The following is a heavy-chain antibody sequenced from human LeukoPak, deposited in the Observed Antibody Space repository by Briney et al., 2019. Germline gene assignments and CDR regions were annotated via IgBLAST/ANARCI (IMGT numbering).Heavy chain of an antibody. V-gene: IGHV3-21*01. CDR3: ARDGPSIAADFDC. CDR1: GFTFSSYS. CDR2: IRSSSSYI. Sequence: GSLRLSCAASGFTFSSYSMNWVRQAPGKGLELVSSIRSSSSYIYYADSLKGRFTISRDNAKNSLYLQMNSLRAEDSAVYYCARDGPSIAADFDCWGQGTLVTVSS. J-gene: IGHJ4*02. D-gene: IGHD6-6*01.